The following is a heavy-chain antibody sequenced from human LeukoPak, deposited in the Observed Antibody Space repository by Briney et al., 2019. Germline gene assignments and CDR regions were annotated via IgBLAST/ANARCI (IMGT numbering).Heavy chain of an antibody. CDR2: INHSGST. V-gene: IGHV4-34*01. CDR1: GGSFSGDY. Sequence: SETLSLTCAVYGGSFSGDYWSWIRQPPGKGLEWIGEINHSGSTNYNPSLKSRVTISVDTSKNQFSLKLSSVTAADTAVYYCASWEPPVDYWGQGTLVTVSS. CDR3: ASWEPPVDY. J-gene: IGHJ4*02. D-gene: IGHD1-26*01.